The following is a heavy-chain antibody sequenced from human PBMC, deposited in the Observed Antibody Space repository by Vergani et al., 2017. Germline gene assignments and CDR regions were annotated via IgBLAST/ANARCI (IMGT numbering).Heavy chain of an antibody. CDR2: VNPEGTNT. J-gene: IGHJ4*02. CDR3: SRLGETRSFDY. CDR1: GFTFTNFA. V-gene: IGHV3-23*03. D-gene: IGHD3-16*01. Sequence: EVQLLESGGNLVQPGGSLRLSCAASGFTFTNFAMTWVRQAPGKGLVWVSRVNPEGTNTPYADSVKGRFTISRDDSKNSLYLQMNSLKTEDTAVYYCSRLGETRSFDYWGQGTLVTVSS.